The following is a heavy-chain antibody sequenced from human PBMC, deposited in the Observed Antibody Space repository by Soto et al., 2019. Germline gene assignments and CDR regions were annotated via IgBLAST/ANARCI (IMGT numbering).Heavy chain of an antibody. CDR1: GGTFSSYA. CDR3: ATRITVFGLLIPPFDP. J-gene: IGHJ5*02. Sequence: GASVKVSCKASGGTFSSYAISWVRQAPGQGLEWMGGIIPIFGTANYAQKFQGRVTITADESTSTAYMELSSLRSEDTAVYYCATRITVFGLLIPPFDPWGQGTQATVSS. CDR2: IIPIFGTA. V-gene: IGHV1-69*13. D-gene: IGHD3-3*01.